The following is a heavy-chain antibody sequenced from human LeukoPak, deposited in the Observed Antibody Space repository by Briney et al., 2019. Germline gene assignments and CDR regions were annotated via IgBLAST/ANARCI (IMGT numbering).Heavy chain of an antibody. J-gene: IGHJ4*02. V-gene: IGHV3-66*02. D-gene: IGHD3-10*01. CDR1: GFTLSTDN. Sequence: PGGSLRLSCAASGFTLSTDNMRWVRQGPGEGLEWVSVVYSGNDGTNSADSVRGRFTISRDDSKNMVYLQMNNLRLEDAAVYYCTKRSRGYYDYWGQGTLVTVSS. CDR3: TKRSRGYYDY. CDR2: VYSGNDGT.